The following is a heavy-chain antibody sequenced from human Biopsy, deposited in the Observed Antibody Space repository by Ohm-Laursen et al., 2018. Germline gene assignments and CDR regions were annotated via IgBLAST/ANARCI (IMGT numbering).Heavy chain of an antibody. D-gene: IGHD1-14*01. CDR2: IDVSDYNT. V-gene: IGHV3-23*01. CDR1: GFTFSNYW. J-gene: IGHJ5*01. CDR3: VKQWGGYNFDS. Sequence: GSLRLSCAAPGFTFSNYWMHWVRHAPGKGLEWVAHIDVSDYNTYYADSVRGRFTISRDNSKQMVHLEINSLTADDTAVYYCVKQWGGYNFDSWGQGTLVTVSS.